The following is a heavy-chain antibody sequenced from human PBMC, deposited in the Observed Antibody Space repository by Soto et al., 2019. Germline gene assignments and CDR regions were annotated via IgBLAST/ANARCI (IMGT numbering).Heavy chain of an antibody. CDR2: INHSGST. V-gene: IGHV4-34*01. Sequence: SETLSLTCAVYGGSFSGYYWSWIRQPPGKGLEWIGEINHSGSTNYNPSLKSRVTISVDTSKTQFSLKLRSVTAADTAVYYCASTGSCSSTSCYADYYYYMDVWGKGTTVTVSS. J-gene: IGHJ6*03. CDR1: GGSFSGYY. D-gene: IGHD2-2*01. CDR3: ASTGSCSSTSCYADYYYYMDV.